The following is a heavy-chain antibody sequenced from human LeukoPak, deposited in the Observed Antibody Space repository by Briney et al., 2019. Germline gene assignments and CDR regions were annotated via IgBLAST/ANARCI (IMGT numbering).Heavy chain of an antibody. CDR3: VTTLVGATSLYAFDI. CDR2: NSSSGGST. Sequence: GGPLTLLCTPCSFTFSIYDMHWPRQSRGKGVEYVLDNSSSGGSTYYADSVKGRFTISRDNSKNTLYLQMSSLRAEDTAVYYCVTTLVGATSLYAFDIWGQGTMVTVSS. J-gene: IGHJ3*02. V-gene: IGHV3-64D*09. D-gene: IGHD1-26*01. CDR1: SFTFSIYD.